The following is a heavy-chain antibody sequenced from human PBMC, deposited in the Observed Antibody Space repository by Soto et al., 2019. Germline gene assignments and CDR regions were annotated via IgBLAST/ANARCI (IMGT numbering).Heavy chain of an antibody. V-gene: IGHV3-30-3*01. CDR2: ISYDGSNK. D-gene: IGHD1-26*01. Sequence: GGSLRLSCAASGFTFSSYAMHWVRQAPGKGLEWVAVISYDGSNKYYADSVKGRFTISRDNSKNTLYLQMNSLRAKDTAVYYCARDPPLYSGSYYYYYGMDVWGQGTTVTVSS. CDR1: GFTFSSYA. CDR3: ARDPPLYSGSYYYYYGMDV. J-gene: IGHJ6*02.